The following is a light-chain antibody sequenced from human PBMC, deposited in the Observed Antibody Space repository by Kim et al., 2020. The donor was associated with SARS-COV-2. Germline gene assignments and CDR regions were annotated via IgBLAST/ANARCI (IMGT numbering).Light chain of an antibody. Sequence: GQPVTDACSRSSGSIDYNYVQWYQQRPGGVPTTVIYEDDQRPSGVSDRFSGSIDNSSNSASLTISGLRTEDEADYYCQSYNRDNVLFGGGTQLTVL. J-gene: IGLJ2*01. CDR3: QSYNRDNVL. V-gene: IGLV6-57*03. CDR1: SGSIDYNY. CDR2: EDD.